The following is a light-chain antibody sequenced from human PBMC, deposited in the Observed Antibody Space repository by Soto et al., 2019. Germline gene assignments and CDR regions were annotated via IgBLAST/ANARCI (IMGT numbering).Light chain of an antibody. V-gene: IGKV3-15*01. CDR3: QQYSKWPIT. Sequence: VMKQSSAILSVSRGGHTNLFCRASQSVNSNYLAWYQQHPGQPPRLLIYGISTRATGIPARFSGSGSGTECSRTISSLKSEDFAVYYCQQYSKWPITFGQGTRLEIK. J-gene: IGKJ5*01. CDR1: QSVNSN. CDR2: GIS.